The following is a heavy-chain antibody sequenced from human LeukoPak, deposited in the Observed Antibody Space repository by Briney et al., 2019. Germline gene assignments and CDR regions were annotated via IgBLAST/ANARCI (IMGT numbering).Heavy chain of an antibody. CDR3: ARGPDYYDSSGSDYYGMDV. CDR2: INPRGGRT. Sequence: GASVKVSCKASGYTFTSHYMHWVRQAPGQGLEWMGIINPRGGRTSYPQKFRGRVTMTRDTSTGTVYMELSSLRSEDTAVYYCARGPDYYDSSGSDYYGMDVWGQGTTVTVSS. J-gene: IGHJ6*02. V-gene: IGHV1-46*01. D-gene: IGHD3-22*01. CDR1: GYTFTSHY.